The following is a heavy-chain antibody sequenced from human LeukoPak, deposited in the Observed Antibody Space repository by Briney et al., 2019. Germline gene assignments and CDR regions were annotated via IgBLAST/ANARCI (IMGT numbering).Heavy chain of an antibody. CDR3: AKGVWVVRGVIGDAFDI. J-gene: IGHJ3*02. CDR1: GFTFSSYG. V-gene: IGHV3-30*02. Sequence: PGGSLRLSCAASGFTFSSYGMQWVRQAPGKGLDWVAGIWYGGSNKNYADSVKGRFTISRDNSKNTLFLQMNSLRAEDTAVYYCAKGVWVVRGVIGDAFDIWGQGTMVTVSS. D-gene: IGHD3-10*01. CDR2: IWYGGSNK.